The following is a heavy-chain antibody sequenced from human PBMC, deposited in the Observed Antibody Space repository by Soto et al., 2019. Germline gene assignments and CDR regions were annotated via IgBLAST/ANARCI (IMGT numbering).Heavy chain of an antibody. CDR1: RGSISSGVYY. CDR2: IYYSGTT. CDR3: ARSGTVVTNYFDY. J-gene: IGHJ4*02. Sequence: PSETLSLTCTVSRGSISSGVYYWSWIRQHPGKGLEWIGYIYYSGTTYYNPSLKSRVTISVDRSKNQFSLKLSSVTAADTAVYYCARSGTVVTNYFDYWGQGTLVTVSS. D-gene: IGHD2-21*02. V-gene: IGHV4-30-4*08.